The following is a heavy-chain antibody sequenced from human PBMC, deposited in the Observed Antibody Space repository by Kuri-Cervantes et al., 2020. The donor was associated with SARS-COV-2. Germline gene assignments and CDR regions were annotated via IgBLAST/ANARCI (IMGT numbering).Heavy chain of an antibody. CDR1: GFFFGAYS. J-gene: IGHJ3*02. V-gene: IGHV3-30-3*01. CDR3: ARERGPDADGFDI. D-gene: IGHD3-10*01. CDR2: VSVDGNND. Sequence: GGSLRLSCAASGFFFGAYSMHWVRQAPGKGLEWVAGVSVDGNNDYYTQSVKGRFTISRDNSNNTLFLHMDSLRGDDTAVYYCARERGPDADGFDIWGQGTMVTVSS.